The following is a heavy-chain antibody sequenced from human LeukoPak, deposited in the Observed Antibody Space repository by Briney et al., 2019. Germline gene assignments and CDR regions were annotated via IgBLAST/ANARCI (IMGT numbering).Heavy chain of an antibody. J-gene: IGHJ4*02. D-gene: IGHD2-21*02. V-gene: IGHV5-51*01. CDR3: ARLEYCGGDCLGYFDY. CDR2: IYPGDSDT. CDR1: GYTFTSYW. Sequence: GESLKISCKAFGYTFTSYWIGWVRQKPGKGLEWMGIIYPGDSDTRYSPSFQGQVTISADKSISTAYLQWSSLKASDTAMYYCARLEYCGGDCLGYFDYCGQGALVTVSS.